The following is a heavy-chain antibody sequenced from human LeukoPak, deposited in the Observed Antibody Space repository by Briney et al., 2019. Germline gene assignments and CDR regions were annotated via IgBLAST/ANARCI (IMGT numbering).Heavy chain of an antibody. J-gene: IGHJ4*02. V-gene: IGHV1-2*02. D-gene: IGHD2-2*01. CDR2: INPNSGGT. CDR1: GYTFTGYY. CDR3: AREAENSAALGDY. Sequence: GASVKVSCKASGYTFTGYYIHWVRQAPGQGLEWLGWINPNSGGTNYAQKFQGRVTMTRDTSISTAYMELSRLRSDDTAVYYCAREAENSAALGDYWGQGTLVTFSS.